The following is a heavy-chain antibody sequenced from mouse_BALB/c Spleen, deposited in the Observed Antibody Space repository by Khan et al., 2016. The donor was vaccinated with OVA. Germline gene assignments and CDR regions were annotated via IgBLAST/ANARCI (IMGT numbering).Heavy chain of an antibody. CDR2: IWGGGGT. J-gene: IGHJ4*01. D-gene: IGHD2-14*01. Sequence: VQLQQSGPGLVAPSQSLSITCTVSGFSLSRYNIHWVRQPPGKGLEWLGMIWGGGGTDYNSTLKSRLSIRKDNSQSQVLLKMNSLQTDDTAMYYSARAYYRYDGYYAMDYWGQGTSVTVSS. V-gene: IGHV2-6-4*01. CDR1: GFSLSRYN. CDR3: ARAYYRYDGYYAMDY.